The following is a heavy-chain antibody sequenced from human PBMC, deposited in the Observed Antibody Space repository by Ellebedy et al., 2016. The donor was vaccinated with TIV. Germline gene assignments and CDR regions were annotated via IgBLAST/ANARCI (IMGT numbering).Heavy chain of an antibody. Sequence: SETLSLXXAISGDSVSSDSAAWNWIRQSPSRGLEWLGRTYYRSKWYNDYAVSVRSRITINPDTSKNHFSLELNSVTPEDTAVYYCARGTYYYASGTYNDYYFDMDVWGQGTTVTVSS. D-gene: IGHD3-10*01. CDR2: TYYRSKWYN. J-gene: IGHJ6*02. CDR3: ARGTYYYASGTYNDYYFDMDV. CDR1: GDSVSSDSAA. V-gene: IGHV6-1*01.